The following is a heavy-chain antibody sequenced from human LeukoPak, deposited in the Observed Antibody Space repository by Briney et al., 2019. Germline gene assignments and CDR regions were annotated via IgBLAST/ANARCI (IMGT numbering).Heavy chain of an antibody. CDR2: INPNSGGT. V-gene: IGHV1-2*02. CDR1: GCTFTGYY. CDR3: ARDLVVGELSGY. D-gene: IGHD3-10*01. J-gene: IGHJ4*02. Sequence: ASVKVSCKASGCTFTGYYMHWVRQAPGQGLEWMGWINPNSGGTNYAQKFQGRVTMTRDTSISTAYMELSRLRSDDTAVYYCARDLVVGELSGYWGQGTLVTVSS.